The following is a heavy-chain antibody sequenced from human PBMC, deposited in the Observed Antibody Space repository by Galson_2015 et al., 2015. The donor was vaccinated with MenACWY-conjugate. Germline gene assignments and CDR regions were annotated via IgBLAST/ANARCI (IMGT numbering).Heavy chain of an antibody. J-gene: IGHJ4*02. Sequence: SLRLSCAASGFTFNNYWMHWVRQPPGKGLEWISSIKADGSFSNYADSVKGRFTISRDNAKNMVYLQMDGLGDEDTAVYSCARDNNCSLDSWVQGTLVTVSS. CDR2: IKADGSFS. CDR1: GFTFNNYW. CDR3: ARDNNCSLDS. D-gene: IGHD1-1*01. V-gene: IGHV3-74*01.